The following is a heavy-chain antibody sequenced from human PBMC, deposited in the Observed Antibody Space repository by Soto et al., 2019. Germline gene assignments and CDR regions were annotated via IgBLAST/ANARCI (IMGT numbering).Heavy chain of an antibody. Sequence: ASVKVSCKVSGYTLTELSMHWVRQAPGKGLEWMGGFDPEDGETIYAQKFQGRVTMTEDTSTDTAYMELSSLRSEDTAVYYCATGGGSRPPFDYWGQGTLVTVSS. CDR3: ATGGGSRPPFDY. CDR1: GYTLTELS. D-gene: IGHD3-10*01. CDR2: FDPEDGET. J-gene: IGHJ4*02. V-gene: IGHV1-24*01.